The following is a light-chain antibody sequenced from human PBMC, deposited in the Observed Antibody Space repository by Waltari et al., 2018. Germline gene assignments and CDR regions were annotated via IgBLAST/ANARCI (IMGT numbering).Light chain of an antibody. CDR2: DVP. CDR3: SSYTRTNTWV. V-gene: IGLV2-14*03. CDR1: SSDVGGYNY. J-gene: IGLJ3*02. Sequence: QSALTQPASVSGSPGQSITISCTGTSSDVGGYNYVSWYQQSPGKAPKLMIYDVPDRPSGVSNRFSGSKSGNTASLTISGLQAEDEADYYCSSYTRTNTWVFGGGTKLTVL.